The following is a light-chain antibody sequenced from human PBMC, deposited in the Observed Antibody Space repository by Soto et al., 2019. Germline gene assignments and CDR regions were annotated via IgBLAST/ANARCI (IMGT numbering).Light chain of an antibody. J-gene: IGKJ5*01. CDR3: MQALRTPYT. CDR2: MSS. V-gene: IGKV2-28*01. Sequence: DTVMTQSPFSLPVTPGEPASISCRSSQSLLHSNGYKYLDWYLQKPGQSPQLLIYMSSNRASGVPDRFSGSGSGTDFTLKSSRVDAEYVGVYYCMQALRTPYTFGQGTRLEIK. CDR1: QSLLHSNGYKY.